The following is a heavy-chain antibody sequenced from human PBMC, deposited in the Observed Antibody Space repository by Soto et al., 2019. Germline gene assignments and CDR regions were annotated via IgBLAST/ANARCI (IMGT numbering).Heavy chain of an antibody. V-gene: IGHV1-69*06. J-gene: IGHJ6*02. CDR3: ARVDYYDSSGSSYYYYGMDV. CDR2: LIPIFGTA. D-gene: IGHD3-22*01. CDR1: GGTFSSYA. Sequence: SVKVSCKASGGTFSSYAISWVRQAPGQGLEWMGGLIPIFGTANYAQKFPGRVTITADKSTSTAYMELSRLRSEDTAVYYCARVDYYDSSGSSYYYYGMDVWGQGTTVTVSS.